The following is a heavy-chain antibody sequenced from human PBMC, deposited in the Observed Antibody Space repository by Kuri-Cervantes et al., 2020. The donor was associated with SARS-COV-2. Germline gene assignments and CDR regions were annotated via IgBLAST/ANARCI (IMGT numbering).Heavy chain of an antibody. D-gene: IGHD3-3*01. Sequence: GGSLRLSCATSGFTFSNHAMHWVRQAPGKGLEWVANIKQDGSEKYYVDSVKGRFTISRDNAKNSLYLQMNSLRAEDTAVYYCARDRNYDFWSGYHDAFDIWGQGTMVTVSS. CDR1: GFTFSNHA. CDR3: ARDRNYDFWSGYHDAFDI. J-gene: IGHJ3*02. V-gene: IGHV3-7*01. CDR2: IKQDGSEK.